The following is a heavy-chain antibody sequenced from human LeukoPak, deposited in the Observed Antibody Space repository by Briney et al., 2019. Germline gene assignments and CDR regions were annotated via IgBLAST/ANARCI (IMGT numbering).Heavy chain of an antibody. Sequence: ASVKVSCKVSGYTLTELSMHWVRQAPGKGLEWMGGFDPEDGETIYAQKFQGRVTMTEDTSTDTAYMELSSLRSEDTAVYYCATMSPPGEFLLGWVDAFDIWGQGTMVTVSS. D-gene: IGHD3-10*01. CDR2: FDPEDGET. CDR1: GYTLTELS. V-gene: IGHV1-24*01. CDR3: ATMSPPGEFLLGWVDAFDI. J-gene: IGHJ3*02.